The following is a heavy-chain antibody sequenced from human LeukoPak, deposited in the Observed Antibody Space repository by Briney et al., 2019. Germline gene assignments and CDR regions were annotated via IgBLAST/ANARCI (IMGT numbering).Heavy chain of an antibody. CDR1: GFTFNSYW. CDR3: AKVLAVADNYYYYGMDV. J-gene: IGHJ6*02. V-gene: IGHV3-30*18. Sequence: GGSLRLSCTASGFTFNSYWMQWFRQDPGKGLEWVAVISYDGSNKYYADSVKGRFTISRDNSKNTLYLQMNSLRAEDTAVYYCAKVLAVADNYYYYGMDVWGQGTTVTVSS. D-gene: IGHD6-19*01. CDR2: ISYDGSNK.